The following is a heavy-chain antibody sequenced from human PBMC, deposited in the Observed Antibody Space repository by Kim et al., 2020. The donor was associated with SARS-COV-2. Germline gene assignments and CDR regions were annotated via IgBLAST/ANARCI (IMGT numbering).Heavy chain of an antibody. CDR2: ISSSSSYI. D-gene: IGHD6-19*01. CDR3: AREGGGSSGWSWFDP. CDR1: GFTFSSYS. V-gene: IGHV3-21*01. Sequence: GGSLRLSCAASGFTFSSYSMNWVRQAPGKGLEWVSSISSSSSYIYYADSVKGRCTISRDNAKNSLYLQMNSLRAEDTAVYYCAREGGGSSGWSWFDPWGQGTLVTVSS. J-gene: IGHJ5*02.